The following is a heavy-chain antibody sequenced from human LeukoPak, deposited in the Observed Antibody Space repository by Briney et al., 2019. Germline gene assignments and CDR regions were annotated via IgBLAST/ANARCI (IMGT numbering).Heavy chain of an antibody. V-gene: IGHV4-34*01. J-gene: IGHJ4*02. CDR2: INHSGST. D-gene: IGHD4-17*01. CDR1: GGSFSGYY. Sequence: SETLSLTCAVYGGSFSGYYWSWIRQPPGKGLEWIGEINHSGSTNYNPSLKSRVTISVDTSKNQFSLKLSSVTAADTAVYYCARDSDDYGDYGDWGQGTLVTVSS. CDR3: ARDSDDYGDYGD.